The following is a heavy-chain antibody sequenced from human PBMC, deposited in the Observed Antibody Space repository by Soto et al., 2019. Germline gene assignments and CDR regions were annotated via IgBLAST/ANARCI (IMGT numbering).Heavy chain of an antibody. CDR3: ARLYSGSRDSWFDP. V-gene: IGHV4-39*01. CDR1: GGSISSSSYY. J-gene: IGHJ5*02. CDR2: IYYSGST. D-gene: IGHD1-26*01. Sequence: PSETLSLTCTVSGGSISSSSYYWGWIRQPPGKGLEWIGSIYYSGSTYYNPSLKSRVTISVDTSKNQFSLKLSSVTAADTAVYYCARLYSGSRDSWFDPWGQGTLVTSPQ.